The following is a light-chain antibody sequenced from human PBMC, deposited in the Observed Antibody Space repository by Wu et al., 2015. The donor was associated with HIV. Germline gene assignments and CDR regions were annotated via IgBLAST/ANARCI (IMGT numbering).Light chain of an antibody. CDR2: AAS. CDR3: QQRKSWPLT. CDR1: QSIGNY. J-gene: IGKJ5*01. Sequence: EIVLTQSPVTLSLSPGERATLSCRASQSIGNYLAWYQQKPGQTPGLLMYAASNRATDIPARFTGGGSGTDFTLTISSLEPEDFAVYYCQQRKSWPLTFGQGTRLEIK. V-gene: IGKV3-11*01.